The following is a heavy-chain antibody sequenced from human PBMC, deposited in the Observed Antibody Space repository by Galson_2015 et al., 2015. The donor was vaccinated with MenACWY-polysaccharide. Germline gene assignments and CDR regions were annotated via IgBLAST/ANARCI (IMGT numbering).Heavy chain of an antibody. D-gene: IGHD3-22*01. CDR1: GYTFISYD. CDR2: MNPNSGNT. Sequence: SVKVSCKASGYTFISYDFNWVRQATGQGLEWMGWMNPNSGNTGYAQKFQGRVTMTRNTSISIAYMELCSLRSEDTAVYYCARGGKYYYDSSGYLNWFDPWGQGTLVTVSS. CDR3: ARGGKYYYDSSGYLNWFDP. V-gene: IGHV1-8*01. J-gene: IGHJ5*02.